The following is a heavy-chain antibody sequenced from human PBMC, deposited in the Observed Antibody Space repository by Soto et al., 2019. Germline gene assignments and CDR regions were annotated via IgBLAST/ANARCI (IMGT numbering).Heavy chain of an antibody. CDR3: ARDEGVPMVRGFDQ. Sequence: EAQLVQSGGGLVQPGGSMRLSCADSGFIFSNYWMHWVRQAPGKGLVWVSSIKPDGSLTPYANSVKGRFTISRDNAQNTVYLQMNSLRAEDTAIYYCARDEGVPMVRGFDQWGQGSLVAVSS. V-gene: IGHV3-74*03. D-gene: IGHD3-10*01. CDR2: IKPDGSLT. CDR1: GFIFSNYW. J-gene: IGHJ4*02.